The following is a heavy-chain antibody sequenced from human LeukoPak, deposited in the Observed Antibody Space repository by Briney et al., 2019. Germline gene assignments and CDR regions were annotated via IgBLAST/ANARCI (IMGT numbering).Heavy chain of an antibody. CDR2: MRYDGKTE. J-gene: IGHJ4*02. D-gene: IGHD2-21*01. V-gene: IGHV3-30*02. CDR3: AKDLNTVVMQYFDS. Sequence: GGSLRLSCTGSGFPFSSYGMHWVRQTPGRGLELLAFMRYDGKTEYHADSVKGRFTIAREDSHSTVHLHMKDLRPDDAAVYFCAKDLNTVVMQYFDSWGQGTLVSVSS. CDR1: GFPFSSYG.